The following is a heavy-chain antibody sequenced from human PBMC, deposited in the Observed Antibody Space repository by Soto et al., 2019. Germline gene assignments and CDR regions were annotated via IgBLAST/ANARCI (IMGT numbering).Heavy chain of an antibody. V-gene: IGHV4-61*01. Sequence: ASETLSLTCSVSGGSVSNKTYYWSWIRQPPGKRLEWIGYVYYSGTTNYNPSLKSRVTISVDLSKNQFSLGLSSVTTADTALYYCARTTAVPNTLRSRYFFDYWGQGTLVTVSS. J-gene: IGHJ4*02. D-gene: IGHD4-17*01. CDR1: GGSVSNKTYY. CDR2: VYYSGTT. CDR3: ARTTAVPNTLRSRYFFDY.